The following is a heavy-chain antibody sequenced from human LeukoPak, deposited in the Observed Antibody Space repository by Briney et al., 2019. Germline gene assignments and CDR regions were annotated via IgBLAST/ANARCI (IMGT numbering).Heavy chain of an antibody. D-gene: IGHD3-16*01. J-gene: IGHJ4*02. CDR1: GFTFSSYG. CDR2: ISYDGSNK. V-gene: IGHV3-30*03. CDR3: ARVPGGGNYFDY. Sequence: PGGSLRLSCAASGFTFSSYGMHWVRQAPGKGLEWVAVISYDGSNKYYADSVKGRFTISRDNSKNTLYLQMNSLRAEDTAVYYCARVPGGGNYFDYWGQGTLVTVSS.